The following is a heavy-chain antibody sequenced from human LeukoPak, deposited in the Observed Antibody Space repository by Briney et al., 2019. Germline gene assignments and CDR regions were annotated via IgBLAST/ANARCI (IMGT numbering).Heavy chain of an antibody. CDR3: ARGYYGSGSYYSFRY. Sequence: SETLSLTCTVSGGSFSTYYWSWIRQPPGKGLEWIGYVYYTGSTNYNPSLKSRVTISVDTSKNQFSLKVSSVTAADTAVYYCARGYYGSGSYYSFRYWGQGTLVTVSS. CDR2: VYYTGST. V-gene: IGHV4-59*01. CDR1: GGSFSTYY. J-gene: IGHJ4*02. D-gene: IGHD3-10*01.